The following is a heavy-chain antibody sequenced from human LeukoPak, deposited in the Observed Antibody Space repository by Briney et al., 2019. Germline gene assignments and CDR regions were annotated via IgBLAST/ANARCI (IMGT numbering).Heavy chain of an antibody. CDR1: GGFFSGYY. Sequence: SETLSLTCSVSGGFFSGYYWSWIRQSPGKGLEWIGEINHTGDTNYNPSLQSRVSTSIDTSKTQFSLRLISVTAADTAVYYCAREPHRVLVPGPPDFWGQGILVTVSS. V-gene: IGHV4-34*01. D-gene: IGHD1-14*01. CDR2: INHTGDT. J-gene: IGHJ4*02. CDR3: AREPHRVLVPGPPDF.